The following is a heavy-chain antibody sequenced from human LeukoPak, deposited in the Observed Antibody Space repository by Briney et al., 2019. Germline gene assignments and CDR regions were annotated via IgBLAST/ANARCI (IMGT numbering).Heavy chain of an antibody. CDR1: GYTFIDYY. J-gene: IGHJ4*02. CDR3: ARDFVVVVPAAPDY. D-gene: IGHD2-2*01. V-gene: IGHV1-2*06. Sequence: ASVKVSCKASGYTFIDYYIHWVRQAPGQGLEWMGRINPNSCDTNYAPKFQGRGTMIRDTSISTAYMELSRLRSDDTAVYYCARDFVVVVPAAPDYWGQGTLVTVSP. CDR2: INPNSCDT.